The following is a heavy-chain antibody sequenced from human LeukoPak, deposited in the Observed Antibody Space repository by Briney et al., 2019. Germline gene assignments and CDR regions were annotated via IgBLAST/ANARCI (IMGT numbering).Heavy chain of an antibody. CDR1: GASITTHS. D-gene: IGHD6-13*01. CDR3: ARGGASSHYFDS. J-gene: IGHJ4*02. V-gene: IGHV4-59*11. CDR2: IYKIGTT. Sequence: SETLSLTCSVSGASITTHSRSWIRQPPGKGLESIGFIYKIGTTNYRPSLKSRVTISVDTSKNQLSLKLSSVTAADTAIYYCARGGASSHYFDSWGQGTLVTVSS.